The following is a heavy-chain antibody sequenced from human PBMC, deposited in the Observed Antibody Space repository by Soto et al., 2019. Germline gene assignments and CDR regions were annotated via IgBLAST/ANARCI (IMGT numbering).Heavy chain of an antibody. CDR3: ARELQGLYYFDD. Sequence: PSVKVSCKGSEYTFNSNTMNWVRQATGQRLEWNGSINGGNSNTKYSQRFQSIVTNTRDTSASTAYMELGSLRSDDTAVYYCARELQGLYYFDDWGQGTLVTVSS. V-gene: IGHV1-3*01. CDR1: EYTFNSNT. CDR2: INGGNSNT. D-gene: IGHD4-4*01. J-gene: IGHJ4*02.